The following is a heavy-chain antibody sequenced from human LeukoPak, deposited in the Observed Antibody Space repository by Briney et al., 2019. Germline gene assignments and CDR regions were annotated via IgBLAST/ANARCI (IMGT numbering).Heavy chain of an antibody. D-gene: IGHD3-10*02. J-gene: IGHJ6*04. CDR1: GFTFGSYE. Sequence: PGGSLRLSCAASGFTFGSYEMNWVRQAPGKGLEWVSYISSSGSTIYYADSVKGRFTTSRDNAKNSLYLQMNSLRAEDTAVYYCAELGITMIGGVWGKGTTVTISS. CDR3: AELGITMIGGV. V-gene: IGHV3-48*03. CDR2: ISSSGSTI.